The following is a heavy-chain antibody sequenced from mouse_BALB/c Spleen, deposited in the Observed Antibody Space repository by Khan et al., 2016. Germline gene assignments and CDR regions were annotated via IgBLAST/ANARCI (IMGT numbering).Heavy chain of an antibody. Sequence: EVKLEVSGGGLVQPGGSMKLSCAASGFTFSDAWLAWVRQSPAKGLEWVAEVRTKANNHAPYYAESVNGRFTISRDDSRSSVYLQLNSLRPEDTGIYYCTRFGTNGDFDYWGQGTTLTVSS. J-gene: IGHJ2*01. CDR1: GFTFSDAW. CDR2: VRTKANNHAP. CDR3: TRFGTNGDFDY. V-gene: IGHV6-6*01. D-gene: IGHD4-1*01.